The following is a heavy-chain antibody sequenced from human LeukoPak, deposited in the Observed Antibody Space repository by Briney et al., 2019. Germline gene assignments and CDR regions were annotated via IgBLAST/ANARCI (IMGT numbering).Heavy chain of an antibody. Sequence: GGSLRLSCTASGVNFEKYAMHWVRQRPGKGLEWVGVISADGKADHADSVKGRFTVSRDNSKDSLSLQMNSLRDEDTALYYCATWAFYHGLDVWGQGTTVIVSS. D-gene: IGHD1-26*01. CDR1: GVNFEKYA. CDR2: ISADGKA. J-gene: IGHJ6*02. V-gene: IGHV3-43*02. CDR3: ATWAFYHGLDV.